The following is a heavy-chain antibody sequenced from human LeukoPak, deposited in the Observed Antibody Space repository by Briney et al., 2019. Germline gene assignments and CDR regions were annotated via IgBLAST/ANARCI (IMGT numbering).Heavy chain of an antibody. V-gene: IGHV4-38-2*02. Sequence: PSETLSLTCTVSGGSISSGYYWGWIRQPPGKGLEWIGSIYHSGSTYYNPSLKSRVTISVDTSKNQFSLKLSSVTAADTAVYYCAREGGSYYFVGPPIWGQGTLVTVSS. J-gene: IGHJ4*02. CDR2: IYHSGST. CDR3: AREGGSYYFVGPPI. D-gene: IGHD1-26*01. CDR1: GGSISSGYY.